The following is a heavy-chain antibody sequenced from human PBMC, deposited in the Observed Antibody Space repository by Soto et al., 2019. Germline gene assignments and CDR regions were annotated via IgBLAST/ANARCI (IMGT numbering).Heavy chain of an antibody. CDR2: IKSKTDGGTT. CDR1: GFTFSNAW. J-gene: IGHJ4*02. CDR3: TTYYYGSGSSLSPFDY. D-gene: IGHD3-10*01. V-gene: IGHV3-15*01. Sequence: GGSLRLSCAASGFTFSNAWMSWVLQAPGKGLEWVGRIKSKTDGGTTDYAAPVKGRFTISRDDSKNTLYLQMNSLKTEDTAVYYCTTYYYGSGSSLSPFDYWGQGTLVTVSS.